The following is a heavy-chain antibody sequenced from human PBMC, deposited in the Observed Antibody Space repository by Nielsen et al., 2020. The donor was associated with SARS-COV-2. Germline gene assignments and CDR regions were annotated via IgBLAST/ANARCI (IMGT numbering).Heavy chain of an antibody. Sequence: GESLKISCAASGFTFSSYAMHWVRQAPGKGLEWVAVISYDGSNKYYADSVKGRFTISRDNSKNTLYLQMNSLRAEDTAVYYCAKDRVSVAGTDWFDPWGQGTLVTVSS. J-gene: IGHJ5*02. CDR1: GFTFSSYA. V-gene: IGHV3-30-3*01. D-gene: IGHD6-19*01. CDR3: AKDRVSVAGTDWFDP. CDR2: ISYDGSNK.